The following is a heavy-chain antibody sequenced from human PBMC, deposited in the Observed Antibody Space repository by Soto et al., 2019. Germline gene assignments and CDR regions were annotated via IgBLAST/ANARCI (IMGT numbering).Heavy chain of an antibody. J-gene: IGHJ5*02. CDR2: IYYSGST. D-gene: IGHD2-15*01. V-gene: IGHV4-39*01. Sequence: SETLSLTCTVSGGSISSSSYYWGWIRQPPGKGLEWIGSIYYSGSTYYNPSLKSRVTISVDTSKNQFSLKLSSVTAADTAVYYCARLRTDIVVVVAATDSRINWFDPWGQGTLVTVSS. CDR3: ARLRTDIVVVVAATDSRINWFDP. CDR1: GGSISSSSYY.